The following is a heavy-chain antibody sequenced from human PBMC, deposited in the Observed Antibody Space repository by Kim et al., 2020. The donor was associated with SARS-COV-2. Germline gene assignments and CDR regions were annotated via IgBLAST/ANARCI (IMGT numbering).Heavy chain of an antibody. CDR1: GYTFTSYA. CDR3: ASGRGGVNNQLVAASNPNCVDP. J-gene: IGHJ5*02. V-gene: IGHV1-69*13. D-gene: IGHD2-15*01. Sequence: SVKVSCKASGYTFTSYAISWVRQAPGQGLEWMGGIIPYYGTANYAQKLQGRVTITADESTSTAYMELRSLISEDTAVYYCASGRGGVNNQLVAASNPNCVDPWGQGTLGTVSS. CDR2: IIPYYGTA.